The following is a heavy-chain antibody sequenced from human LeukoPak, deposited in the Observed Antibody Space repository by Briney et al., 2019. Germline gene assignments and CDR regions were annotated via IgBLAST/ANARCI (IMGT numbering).Heavy chain of an antibody. Sequence: EASVKVSCKASGYTFTGYYMHWVRQAPGQGLEWMGWINPNSGGTNYAQKFQGRVTMTRDTSISTAYMELSRLRSDDTAVYYCARELKQQLVPPYYYYYMDVWGKGTTVTVSS. D-gene: IGHD6-13*01. J-gene: IGHJ6*03. CDR2: INPNSGGT. CDR3: ARELKQQLVPPYYYYYMDV. CDR1: GYTFTGYY. V-gene: IGHV1-2*02.